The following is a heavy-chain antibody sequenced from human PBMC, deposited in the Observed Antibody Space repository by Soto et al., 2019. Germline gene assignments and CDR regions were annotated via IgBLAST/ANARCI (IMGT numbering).Heavy chain of an antibody. CDR1: GYTFTGYY. D-gene: IGHD5-12*01. CDR3: ARHSGYDYVFDY. J-gene: IGHJ4*02. CDR2: INPNNGDT. V-gene: IGHV1-2*02. Sequence: ASVKVSCKASGYTFTGYYIHWVRQAPGQGLEWMGWINPNNGDTNYAQKFQGRVTMTRDTSTSTTYMELSSLTFDDTAVYYCARHSGYDYVFDYWGQGTLVTVSS.